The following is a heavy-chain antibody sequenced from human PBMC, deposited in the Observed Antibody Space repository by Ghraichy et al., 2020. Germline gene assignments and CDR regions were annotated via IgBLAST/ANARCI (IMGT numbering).Heavy chain of an antibody. V-gene: IGHV4-4*09. D-gene: IGHD3-10*01. CDR2: IYTSGST. Sequence: SETLSLTCTVSGGSISSYYWSWIRQPPGKGLEWIGYIYTSGSTNYNPSLKSRVTISVDTSKNQFSPKLSSVTAADTAVYYCARQGGSGSAFDIWGQGTMVTVSS. CDR1: GGSISSYY. J-gene: IGHJ3*02. CDR3: ARQGGSGSAFDI.